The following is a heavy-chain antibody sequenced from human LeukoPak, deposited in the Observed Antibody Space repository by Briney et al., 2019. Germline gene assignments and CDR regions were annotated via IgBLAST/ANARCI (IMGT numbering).Heavy chain of an antibody. CDR1: GYTLTELS. D-gene: IGHD6-19*01. CDR2: FDSEDGET. V-gene: IGHV1-24*01. Sequence: GASVKVSCKVSGYTLTELSMHWVRQAPGKGLEWMGGFDSEDGETIYAQKFQGRVTMTEDTSTDTAYMELSSLRSEDTAVYYCATVRAVAGPGVYYFDYWAREPWSPSPQ. CDR3: ATVRAVAGPGVYYFDY. J-gene: IGHJ4*02.